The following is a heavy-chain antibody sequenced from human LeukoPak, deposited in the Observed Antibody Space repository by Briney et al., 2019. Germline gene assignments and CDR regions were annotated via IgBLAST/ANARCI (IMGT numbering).Heavy chain of an antibody. CDR2: INHSGST. CDR1: GGSFSGYY. J-gene: IGHJ6*02. Sequence: SETLSLTCAVYGGSFSGYYWSWIRQPPGKGLEWIGEINHSGSTNYNPSLKSRVTISVDTSKNQFSLKLSSVTAADTAMYYCARGRGSSSSFSYYGMDVWGQGTTVTVSS. D-gene: IGHD6-13*01. V-gene: IGHV4-34*01. CDR3: ARGRGSSSSFSYYGMDV.